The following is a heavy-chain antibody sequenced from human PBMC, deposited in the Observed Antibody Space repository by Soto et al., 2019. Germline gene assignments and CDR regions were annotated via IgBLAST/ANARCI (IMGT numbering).Heavy chain of an antibody. CDR1: GFTFSSYA. J-gene: IGHJ4*02. D-gene: IGHD3-10*01. CDR3: AKGRITMVRGVIISPY. Sequence: GGSLRLSCAASGFTFSSYAMSWVRQAPGKGLEWVSAISGSGGSTYYADSVKGRFTISRDNSKNTLYLQMNSLRAEDTAVYYCAKGRITMVRGVIISPYWGQGTLDTVSS. V-gene: IGHV3-23*01. CDR2: ISGSGGST.